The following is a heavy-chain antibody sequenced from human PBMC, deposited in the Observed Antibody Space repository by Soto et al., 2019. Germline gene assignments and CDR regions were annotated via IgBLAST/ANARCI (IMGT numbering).Heavy chain of an antibody. Sequence: QLVESGGGLVQPGGSLRLSCAASGFTFSLYPVNWVRQAPGKGLEWLSSISPSNSTIYYADSVKGRFTISRDNAKNSLDLQMNGLRDDDTAVYYCARVGRGFCSSTRCYTDGFDLWGQGTVVTVST. CDR3: ARVGRGFCSSTRCYTDGFDL. V-gene: IGHV3-48*02. CDR1: GFTFSLYP. CDR2: ISPSNSTI. D-gene: IGHD2-2*01. J-gene: IGHJ3*01.